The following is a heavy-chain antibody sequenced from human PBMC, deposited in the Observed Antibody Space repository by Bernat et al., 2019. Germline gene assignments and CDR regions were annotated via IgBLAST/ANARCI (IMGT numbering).Heavy chain of an antibody. V-gene: IGHV1-69*01. CDR2: IIPIFGTA. CDR3: ARGRYYDFWSGPCKISYYYDLDV. D-gene: IGHD3-3*01. CDR1: GGTFNSYA. Sequence: QVQLVQSGAEVKKPGSSVKVSCKASGGTFNSYAISWVRQAPGQGLEWMGGIIPIFGTANYAQKFQGRVTITTDESTSTAYMELSSLRSEDTAVYYCARGRYYDFWSGPCKISYYYDLDVWGEGTTVTVSS. J-gene: IGHJ6*03.